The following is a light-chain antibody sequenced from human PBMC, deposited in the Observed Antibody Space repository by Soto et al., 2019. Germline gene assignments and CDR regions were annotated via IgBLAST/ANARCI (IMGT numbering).Light chain of an antibody. CDR1: QSISTF. CDR2: GAS. CDR3: PPCFSTPLLT. J-gene: IGKJ4*01. Sequence: DIQMTQSPSSLSASVGDRVTITCRASQSISTFLNWYQQKPGKAPKLLIYGASNLESGVPSTFIGSGSGTDFTLTISSLQPEDFATYYSPPCFSTPLLTFGGGNKVEIK. V-gene: IGKV1-39*01.